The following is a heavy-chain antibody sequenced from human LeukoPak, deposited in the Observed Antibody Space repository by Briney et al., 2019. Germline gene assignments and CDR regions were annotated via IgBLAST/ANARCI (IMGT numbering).Heavy chain of an antibody. J-gene: IGHJ4*02. CDR3: ARGGTVGNAWDY. V-gene: IGHV4-59*01. CDR2: IHSSANT. CDR1: GGSISTYY. Sequence: SETLSLTCTVSGGSISTYYWSWLRQPPGEGLEWLGYIHSSANTNYNPSLKSRVTISVDTSKNQFSLKLSSVTAADTAVYHCARGGTVGNAWDYWGQGTLVTVSS. D-gene: IGHD4-23*01.